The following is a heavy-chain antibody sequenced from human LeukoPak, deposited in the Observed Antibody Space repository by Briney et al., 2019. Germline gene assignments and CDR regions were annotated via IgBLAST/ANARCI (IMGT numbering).Heavy chain of an antibody. CDR3: ARVRRGTYYSDSSGFNWSDH. Sequence: SETLSLTCTVSGGSISSYYWSWIRQPAGKGLEWIGRIYTSGSTNYNPSLKSRVTMPVDTSKNQFSLKLSSVTAADTTVYYCARVRRGTYYSDSSGFNWSDHWGQGTLVTVSS. D-gene: IGHD3-22*01. CDR1: GGSISSYY. CDR2: IYTSGST. J-gene: IGHJ5*02. V-gene: IGHV4-4*07.